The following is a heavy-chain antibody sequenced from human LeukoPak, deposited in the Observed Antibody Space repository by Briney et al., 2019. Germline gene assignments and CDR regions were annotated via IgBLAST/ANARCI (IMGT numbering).Heavy chain of an antibody. D-gene: IGHD6-19*01. V-gene: IGHV4-59*01. Sequence: SETLSLTCTVSGGSISSYYWSWIRQPPGKGLEGIGYIYYSGSSNYNPSLKSRVTISVQPSKNQFSLKLSSVTAADTAVYYCAYSSGWYYYYYGMDVWGQGTTVTVSS. J-gene: IGHJ6*02. CDR1: GGSISSYY. CDR3: AYSSGWYYYYYGMDV. CDR2: IYYSGSS.